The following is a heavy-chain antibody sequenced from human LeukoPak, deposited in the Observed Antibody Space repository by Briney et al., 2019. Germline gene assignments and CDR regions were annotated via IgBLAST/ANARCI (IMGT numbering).Heavy chain of an antibody. J-gene: IGHJ5*02. V-gene: IGHV1-46*01. D-gene: IGHD6-6*01. Sequence: ASVTVSCKASGYTFTSYYMHWVRQAPGQGLEWMGIINPSGGSTSYAQKFQGRVTMTRDTSTSTVYMELSSLRSEDTAVYYCARVSGAARPWFDPWGQGTLVTVSS. CDR1: GYTFTSYY. CDR3: ARVSGAARPWFDP. CDR2: INPSGGST.